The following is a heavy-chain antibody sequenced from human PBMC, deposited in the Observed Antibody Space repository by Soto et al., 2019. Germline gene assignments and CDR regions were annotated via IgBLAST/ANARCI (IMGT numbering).Heavy chain of an antibody. CDR3: ARGRPFDY. Sequence: EVQLVESGGGLVQPGGSLRLSCAASGFLFSSYWMHWVRQAPGRGLVWVSRINSDGSTTDYADSVKGRFTISRDNAKNTLFLQMNSLRAEDMAVYFCARGRPFDYWGQGTLVTVSS. CDR2: INSDGSTT. CDR1: GFLFSSYW. J-gene: IGHJ4*02. V-gene: IGHV3-74*01.